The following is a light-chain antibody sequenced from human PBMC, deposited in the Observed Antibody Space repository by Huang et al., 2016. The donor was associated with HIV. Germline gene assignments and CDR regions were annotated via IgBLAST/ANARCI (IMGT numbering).Light chain of an antibody. Sequence: DVQMTQSPSSLSASVGDRITITCRASQSIITYLNWYQQNPGKAPKLLIYGASSLLGGVPSRFSGSVSGTDFTLTISSLQPEDFATYYCQQSYTSPYTFGQGTKLEI. CDR2: GAS. CDR1: QSIITY. CDR3: QQSYTSPYT. V-gene: IGKV1-39*01. J-gene: IGKJ2*01.